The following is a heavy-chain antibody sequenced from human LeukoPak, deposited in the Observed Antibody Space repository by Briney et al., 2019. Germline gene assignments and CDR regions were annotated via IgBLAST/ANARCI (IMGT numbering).Heavy chain of an antibody. J-gene: IGHJ4*02. CDR3: ARGGEAAAILYYFDY. D-gene: IGHD6-13*01. CDR2: INAGNGNT. Sequence: ASVKVSCKASGYTITSYAIHWVRQAPGQRLEWMGWINAGNGNTKYSQKFQGRVTITRDTSANTAYMELSSLRSEDTAVFYCARGGEAAAILYYFDYWGQGTLVTVSS. V-gene: IGHV1-3*01. CDR1: GYTITSYA.